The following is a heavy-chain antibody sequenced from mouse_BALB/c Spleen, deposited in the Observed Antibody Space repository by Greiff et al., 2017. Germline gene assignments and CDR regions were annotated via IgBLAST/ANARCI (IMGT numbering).Heavy chain of an antibody. CDR2: ISSGSSTI. V-gene: IGHV5-17*02. CDR1: GFTFSSFG. Sequence: EVKLVESGGGLVQPGGSRKLSCAASGFTFSSFGMHWVRQAPEKGLEWVAYISSGSSTIYYADTVKGRFTISRDNPKNTLFLQMTSLRSEDTAMYYCARSDGNYPLDAMDYWGQGTSVTVSS. D-gene: IGHD2-1*01. J-gene: IGHJ4*01. CDR3: ARSDGNYPLDAMDY.